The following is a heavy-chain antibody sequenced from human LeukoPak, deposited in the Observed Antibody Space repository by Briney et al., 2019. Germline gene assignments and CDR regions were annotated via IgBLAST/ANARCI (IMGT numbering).Heavy chain of an antibody. CDR3: AKGPADYYYYYYMDV. J-gene: IGHJ6*03. CDR1: GFTFSSYG. CDR2: IWYDGSNK. V-gene: IGHV3-33*08. Sequence: GGSLRLSCAASGFTFSSYGMHWVRQAPGKGLEWVAVIWYDGSNKYYADSVKGRFTISRDNSKNTLYLQMNSLRAEDTAAYYCAKGPADYYYYYYMDVGGKGTTVTVSS.